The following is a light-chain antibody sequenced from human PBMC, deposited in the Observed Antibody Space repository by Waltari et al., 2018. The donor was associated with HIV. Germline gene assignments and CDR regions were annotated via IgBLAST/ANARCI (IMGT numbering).Light chain of an antibody. CDR3: QSAHNSDVI. V-gene: IGLV3-25*03. CDR2: QDT. CDR1: PLPRTY. Sequence: SYELTQTPSVSVPPGQTAKIMCSGDPLPRTYVYWYQQKAGQAPVMIIFQDTKRPTDIPARFSASSAGTTATLTISGVQAEDEADYFCQSAHNSDVIFGGGTKLTVL. J-gene: IGLJ2*01.